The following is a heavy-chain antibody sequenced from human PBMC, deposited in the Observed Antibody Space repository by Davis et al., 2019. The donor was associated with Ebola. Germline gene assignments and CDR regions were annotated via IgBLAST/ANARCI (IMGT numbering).Heavy chain of an antibody. CDR1: GGTFSSYA. CDR3: AKGPYSSRWDPGGMDV. J-gene: IGHJ6*02. CDR2: IIPILGIA. V-gene: IGHV1-69*04. D-gene: IGHD6-13*01. Sequence: SVKVSCKASGGTFSSYAISWVRQAPGQGLEWMGRIIPILGIANYAQKFQGRVTITADKSTSTAYMELSSLRSEDTAVYYCAKGPYSSRWDPGGMDVWGQGTTVTVSS.